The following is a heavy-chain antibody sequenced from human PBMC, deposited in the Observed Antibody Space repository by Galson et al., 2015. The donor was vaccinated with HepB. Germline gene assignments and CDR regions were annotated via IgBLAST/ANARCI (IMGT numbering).Heavy chain of an antibody. CDR2: ISPYNGNT. D-gene: IGHD2-15*01. J-gene: IGHJ6*02. Sequence: SVKVSCKASGYTFTSYGVAWVRQAPGQGLEWMGWISPYNGNTNYAQNLQGRVSVTTDTFTTTAYMELRSLRFDDTAMYYCARGSAFDVWGQGTTVTVSS. CDR1: GYTFTSYG. CDR3: ARGSAFDV. V-gene: IGHV1-18*04.